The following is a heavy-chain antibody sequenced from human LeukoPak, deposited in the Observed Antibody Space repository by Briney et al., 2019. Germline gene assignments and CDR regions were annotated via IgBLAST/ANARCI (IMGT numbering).Heavy chain of an antibody. CDR1: EFTFNNYW. J-gene: IGHJ4*02. CDR2: IEEDGGEK. V-gene: IGHV3-7*01. CDR3: ARTARSYSYDFWSGYSAD. Sequence: PGGSLRLSCAASEFTFNNYWMSWVRQAPGKGLEWVANIEEDGGEKYYVDSVKGRFTISRDNAKNSLYLQMNSLRADDTAVYFCARTARSYSYDFWSGYSADWGQGTLVTVSS. D-gene: IGHD3-3*01.